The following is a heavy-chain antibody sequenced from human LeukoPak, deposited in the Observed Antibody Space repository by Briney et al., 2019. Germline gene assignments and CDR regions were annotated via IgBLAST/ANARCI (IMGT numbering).Heavy chain of an antibody. Sequence: GGSLRLPCAVSGFTFSDYSMNWVRQSPGKGLEWISYISTGGDTIYYADSVKGRFTISSDNAKKSLYLQMNSLRAEDTAVYYCARGPPLFDPWGQGTLVTVSS. CDR2: ISTGGDTI. V-gene: IGHV3-48*01. CDR1: GFTFSDYS. J-gene: IGHJ5*02. CDR3: ARGPPLFDP.